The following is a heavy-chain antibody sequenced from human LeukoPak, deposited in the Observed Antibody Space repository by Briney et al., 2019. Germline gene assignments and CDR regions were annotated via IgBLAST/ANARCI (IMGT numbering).Heavy chain of an antibody. D-gene: IGHD6-19*01. CDR3: ARRGSGWYYFDY. CDR2: IYYSGST. V-gene: IGHV4-39*01. Sequence: PSETLSLTCTVSGGSISSSSYYWGWIRQPPGKGLERIGSIYYSGSTYYNPSLKSRVTISVDTSKNQFSLKLSSVTAADTAVYYCARRGSGWYYFDYWGQGTLVTVSS. CDR1: GGSISSSSYY. J-gene: IGHJ4*02.